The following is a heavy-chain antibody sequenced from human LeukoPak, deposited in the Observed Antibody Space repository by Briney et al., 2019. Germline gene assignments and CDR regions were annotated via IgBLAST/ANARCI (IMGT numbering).Heavy chain of an antibody. V-gene: IGHV1-18*01. J-gene: IGHJ4*02. CDR1: GYTFTSYG. D-gene: IGHD3-3*01. CDR3: ARRTIFGVVTFAN. Sequence: ASVKVSCKASGYTFTSYGISWVRQAPGQGLEGMGWISGYTGNTNYAHKLQGRVTMTTDTSTSTGYMELRSMTAAATAVYFSARRTIFGVVTFANWGQGTLVTVPS. CDR2: ISGYTGNT.